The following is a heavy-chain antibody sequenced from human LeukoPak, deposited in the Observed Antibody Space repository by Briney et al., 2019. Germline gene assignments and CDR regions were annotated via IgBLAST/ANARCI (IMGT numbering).Heavy chain of an antibody. CDR2: ISWNSGSI. J-gene: IGHJ4*02. Sequence: GRSLRLSFAASGFTFDDYAMHWVRQAPGKGLEWVSGISWNSGSIGYADSVKGRFTISRDNAKNSLYLQMNSLRAEDTAVYYCARDFYVGGAFDYWGQGTLVTVSS. V-gene: IGHV3-9*01. D-gene: IGHD4-23*01. CDR1: GFTFDDYA. CDR3: ARDFYVGGAFDY.